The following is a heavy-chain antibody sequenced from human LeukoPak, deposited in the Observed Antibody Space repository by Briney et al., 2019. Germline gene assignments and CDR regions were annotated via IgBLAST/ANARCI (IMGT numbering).Heavy chain of an antibody. Sequence: SETLSLTCTVSGGSSSRSSYYWGWIRQPPGKGLEWIGSVYYSGSTYYSPSLKSRVTISVDSSKNQFSLKLTSVTAADTAVYYCARHFPDILTGYSPDYFDYWGQGTLVTVSS. CDR3: ARHFPDILTGYSPDYFDY. CDR2: VYYSGST. D-gene: IGHD3-9*01. V-gene: IGHV4-39*01. CDR1: GGSSSRSSYY. J-gene: IGHJ4*02.